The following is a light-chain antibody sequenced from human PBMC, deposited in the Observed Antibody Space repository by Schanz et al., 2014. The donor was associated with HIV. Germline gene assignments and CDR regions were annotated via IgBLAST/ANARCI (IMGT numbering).Light chain of an antibody. Sequence: QSVLTQPPSVSALPGQRVTISCSGGALNVGDNSVSWYQQFPGTAPKLLIFANYQRPSEIPDRFSGSKTGTSGTLAISGLQTGDEADYYCGTWDSRLDVGVFGGGTKLTVL. CDR1: ALNVGDNS. CDR3: GTWDSRLDVGV. V-gene: IGLV1-51*01. J-gene: IGLJ3*02. CDR2: ANY.